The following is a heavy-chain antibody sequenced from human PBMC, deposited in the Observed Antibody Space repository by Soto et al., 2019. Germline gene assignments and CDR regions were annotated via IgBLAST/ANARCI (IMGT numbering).Heavy chain of an antibody. CDR3: ARYRISGSWSKFDY. Sequence: QVLLQESGPGLMKPSQTLSLTCTVSGLTISSASYYWSWIRQYPGKGLEWVGNIYYNGSTYYSPSLKSRVTLWVDTSKNQFSLRLASVTAADTAVYYCARYRISGSWSKFDYWGQGTLVTVSS. J-gene: IGHJ4*02. CDR2: IYYNGST. V-gene: IGHV4-31*03. D-gene: IGHD6-13*01. CDR1: GLTISSASYY.